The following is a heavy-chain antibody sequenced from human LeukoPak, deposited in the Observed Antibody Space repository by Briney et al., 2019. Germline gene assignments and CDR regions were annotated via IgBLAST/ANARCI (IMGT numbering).Heavy chain of an antibody. CDR2: INQHGSEN. Sequence: GGSLRLSCAASGFTFSNYWMSWVRRAPGKGLEWVANINQHGSENYYVDSVRGRFTISRDNAQNSLFLQMNSLRAEVTAVYYCARATYYDSSGYWGYYFDYWGQGTLVTVSS. CDR3: ARATYYDSSGYWGYYFDY. D-gene: IGHD3-22*01. J-gene: IGHJ4*02. V-gene: IGHV3-7*01. CDR1: GFTFSNYW.